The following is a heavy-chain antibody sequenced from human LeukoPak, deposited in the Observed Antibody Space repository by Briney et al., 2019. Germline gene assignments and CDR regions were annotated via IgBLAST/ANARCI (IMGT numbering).Heavy chain of an antibody. CDR1: GYTFTSYY. J-gene: IGHJ5*02. Sequence: ASVKVSCKASGYTFTSYYMHWVRQAPGQGLEWMGIINPSGGSTSYAQKFQGRVTMTRDTSTSTVYMELSSLRSDDTAVYYCARNHYYGSGSHYDPQNWFDPWGQGTLVTVSS. V-gene: IGHV1-46*01. CDR2: INPSGGST. D-gene: IGHD3-10*01. CDR3: ARNHYYGSGSHYDPQNWFDP.